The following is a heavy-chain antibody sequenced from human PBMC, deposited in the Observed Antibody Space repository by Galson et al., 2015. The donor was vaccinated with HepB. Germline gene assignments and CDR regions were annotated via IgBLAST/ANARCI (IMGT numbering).Heavy chain of an antibody. Sequence: LSLTCAVNGVSFSGYYWTWIRQPPGKGLEWIGEINHSGSTNYNPFLMSRVTMSVDTSKNQFSLKLTSMTATDTAVYYCARDYCSSSTCHPGMGMDVWGQGTTVTVSS. D-gene: IGHD2/OR15-2a*01. J-gene: IGHJ6*02. V-gene: IGHV4-34*01. CDR2: INHSGST. CDR1: GVSFSGYY. CDR3: ARDYCSSSTCHPGMGMDV.